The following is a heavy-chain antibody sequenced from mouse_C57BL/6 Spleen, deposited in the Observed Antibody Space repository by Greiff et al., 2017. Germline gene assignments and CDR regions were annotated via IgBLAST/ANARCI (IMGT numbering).Heavy chain of an antibody. D-gene: IGHD4-1*01. Sequence: QVQLQQPGAELVKPGASVKLSCKASGYTFTSYWMHWVKQRPGQGLEWIGMIHPNSGSTNYNEKFKSKDTLTVDKSSSTAYMQLSSLTSEDSAGYYGARSVTGTGGDFDYWGQGTTLTVSS. CDR2: IHPNSGST. V-gene: IGHV1-64*01. CDR3: ARSVTGTGGDFDY. CDR1: GYTFTSYW. J-gene: IGHJ2*01.